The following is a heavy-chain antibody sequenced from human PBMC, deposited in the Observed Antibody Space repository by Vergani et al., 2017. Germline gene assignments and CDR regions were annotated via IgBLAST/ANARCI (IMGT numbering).Heavy chain of an antibody. D-gene: IGHD3-16*01. J-gene: IGHJ3*02. CDR1: GGSISRGGYY. V-gene: IGHV4-31*03. Sequence: QVQLQESGPGLVKPSQTLSLTCTVSGGSISRGGYYWSWIRQHPGKGLEWIGYIYYRGSTYYNPSLKRRVIISVDTSKNQFSLKLSSVTAADTAVYYCAWGEQEDAVDIWGQGTMVTVSS. CDR3: AWGEQEDAVDI. CDR2: IYYRGST.